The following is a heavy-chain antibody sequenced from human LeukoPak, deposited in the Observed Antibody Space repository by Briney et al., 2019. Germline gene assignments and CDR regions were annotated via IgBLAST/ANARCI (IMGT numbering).Heavy chain of an antibody. Sequence: GGSLRLSCAASGFTFSSYAVSWVRQAPGKGLEWVSAISGSGGSAYYADSMKGRFTISRDNSKNTLYLHLNSLRAEDTAMYYCAKDSSYYGSGTYMYWGQETLVTVSS. V-gene: IGHV3-23*01. CDR2: ISGSGGSA. J-gene: IGHJ4*02. CDR3: AKDSSYYGSGTYMY. D-gene: IGHD3-10*01. CDR1: GFTFSSYA.